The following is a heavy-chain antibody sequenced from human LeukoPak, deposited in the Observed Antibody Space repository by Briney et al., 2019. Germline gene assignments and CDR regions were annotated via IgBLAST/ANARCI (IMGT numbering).Heavy chain of an antibody. CDR1: GYTFTAFY. D-gene: IGHD6-25*01. V-gene: IGHV1-2*06. J-gene: IGHJ4*02. CDR2: INPNSGGT. Sequence: GASVKVSCKASGYTFTAFYMHWVRQAPGQGLEWMGRINPNSGGTKYAQKFQGRVTMTTDTSINTAYLELSRLRSDDTAVYYCARGYSSGWLDYWGQGTPVTVSS. CDR3: ARGYSSGWLDY.